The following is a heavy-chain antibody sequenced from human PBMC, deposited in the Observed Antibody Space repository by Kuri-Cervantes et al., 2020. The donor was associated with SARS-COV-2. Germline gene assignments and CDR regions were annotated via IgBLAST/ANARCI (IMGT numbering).Heavy chain of an antibody. CDR1: GYTFTGYY. D-gene: IGHD1-26*01. Sequence: ASVKVSCKASGYTFTGYYMHWVRQAPGQGLEWMGWINPNSGGTNYAQKFQGRVTMTRDTSISPAYMGLSRLRSDDAAVYYCARVAVGATHPNYYMDVWGKGSTVTVSS. CDR2: INPNSGGT. J-gene: IGHJ6*03. V-gene: IGHV1-2*02. CDR3: ARVAVGATHPNYYMDV.